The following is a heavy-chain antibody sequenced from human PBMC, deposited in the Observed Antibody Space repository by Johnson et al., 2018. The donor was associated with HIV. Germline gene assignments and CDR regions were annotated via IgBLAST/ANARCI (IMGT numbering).Heavy chain of an antibody. Sequence: MLLVESGGGLAQPGGSLRLSCAASGITFTNAWMSWVRRAPGKGLEWVGRIKSKGSCGTTDYAAPVRGTFTISRDNSKNTLYLQMNSLRAEDTAVYYCAKDLRTVKAFDIWGQGTMVTVSS. J-gene: IGHJ3*02. CDR2: IKSKGSCGTT. CDR3: AKDLRTVKAFDI. D-gene: IGHD4-17*01. CDR1: GITFTNAW. V-gene: IGHV3-15*01.